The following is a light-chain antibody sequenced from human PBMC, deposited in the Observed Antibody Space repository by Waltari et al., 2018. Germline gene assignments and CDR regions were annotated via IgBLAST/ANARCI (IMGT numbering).Light chain of an antibody. J-gene: IGLJ2*01. CDR2: DVS. Sequence: QSALTQPASVSGSPGQSLTISCTGTSRDVGGYNYVSWYQQHPGKAPKLMIYDVSKRPSGVSNRFSGSKSGNTASLTISGLQAEDEADYYCSSYTSSSTDVVFGGGTKLTVL. CDR3: SSYTSSSTDVV. CDR1: SRDVGGYNY. V-gene: IGLV2-14*01.